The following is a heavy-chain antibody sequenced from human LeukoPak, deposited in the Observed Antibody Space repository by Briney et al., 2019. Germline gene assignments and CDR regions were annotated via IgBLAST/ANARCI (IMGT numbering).Heavy chain of an antibody. CDR2: ITTGSSYI. J-gene: IGHJ4*02. CDR3: ARGEGYYASGSYYNDY. Sequence: GSLRLSCAASGFTFSSYTMNWVRQAPGKGLEWVSSITTGSSYIYYVDSVKGRFTISRDNAKNSPYLQMNSLRVEDTAVYYCARGEGYYASGSYYNDYWGQGTLVTVSS. V-gene: IGHV3-21*01. CDR1: GFTFSSYT. D-gene: IGHD3-10*01.